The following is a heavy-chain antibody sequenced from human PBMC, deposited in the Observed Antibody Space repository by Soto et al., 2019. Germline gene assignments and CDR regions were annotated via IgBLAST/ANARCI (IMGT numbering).Heavy chain of an antibody. CDR1: GYTFTSYG. CDR3: AREQTTYYDILTSFHPPKNWFDP. D-gene: IGHD3-9*01. Sequence: ASVKVSCKASGYTFTSYGISWVRQAPGQGLEWMGWISAYNGNTNYAQKLQGRVTMTTDTSTSTAYMELRSLRSDDTAVYYCAREQTTYYDILTSFHPPKNWFDPWGQGTLVTVSS. J-gene: IGHJ5*02. V-gene: IGHV1-18*01. CDR2: ISAYNGNT.